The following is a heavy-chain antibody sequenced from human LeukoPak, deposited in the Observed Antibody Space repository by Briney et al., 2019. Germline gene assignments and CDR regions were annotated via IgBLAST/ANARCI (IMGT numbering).Heavy chain of an antibody. CDR3: ARDKTRYSSGWYGEY. CDR1: GYTFTSYY. Sequence: ASVKVSCKASGYTFTSYYMHWVRQAPGQGLEWMGIINPSGGSTSYAQKFQGSVTMTRDTSTSTVYMELSSLRSEDTAVYYCARDKTRYSSGWYGEYWGQGTLVTVSS. J-gene: IGHJ4*02. V-gene: IGHV1-46*01. CDR2: INPSGGST. D-gene: IGHD6-19*01.